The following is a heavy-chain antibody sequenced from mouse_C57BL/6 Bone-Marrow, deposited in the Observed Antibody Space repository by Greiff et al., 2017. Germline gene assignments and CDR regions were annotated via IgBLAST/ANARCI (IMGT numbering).Heavy chain of an antibody. CDR1: GFTFSSYA. Sequence: EVKLMESGGGLVKPGGSLKLSCAASGFTFSSYAMSWVRQTPEKRLEWVATISDGGSYTYYPDNVKGRFTISRDNAKNDLFLQMSHLKSEDTAMYYCRRREGNYYAMDFWGQGTSVTVSS. CDR3: RRREGNYYAMDF. CDR2: ISDGGSYT. V-gene: IGHV5-4*03. J-gene: IGHJ4*01.